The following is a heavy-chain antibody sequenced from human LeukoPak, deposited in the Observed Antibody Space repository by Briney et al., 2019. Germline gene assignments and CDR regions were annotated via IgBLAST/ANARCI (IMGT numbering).Heavy chain of an antibody. D-gene: IGHD1-26*01. J-gene: IGHJ4*02. CDR2: IYYSGSA. CDR3: ARLSGSYYSDFDY. CDR1: GGSISSSSYY. Sequence: SETLSLTCTVSGGSISSSSYYWGWIRQPPGKGLEWLGSIYYSGSAYYNPSLKSQVTISVDTSKNQFSPKLSSVTAADTAVYYCARLSGSYYSDFDYWGQGTLVTVSS. V-gene: IGHV4-39*01.